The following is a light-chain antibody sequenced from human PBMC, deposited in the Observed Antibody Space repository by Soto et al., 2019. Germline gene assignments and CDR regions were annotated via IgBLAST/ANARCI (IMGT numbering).Light chain of an antibody. Sequence: DIQMTQSPSSLSASVGDRVTITCRASQGIGNYLAWYQQKPGKVPKVLIYAASTLQSGVPSRFSGSGSGTYFTLTISSLQPEDVATYCCQKYNSAPWTFGQGTKVEIK. CDR2: AAS. J-gene: IGKJ1*01. CDR3: QKYNSAPWT. CDR1: QGIGNY. V-gene: IGKV1-27*01.